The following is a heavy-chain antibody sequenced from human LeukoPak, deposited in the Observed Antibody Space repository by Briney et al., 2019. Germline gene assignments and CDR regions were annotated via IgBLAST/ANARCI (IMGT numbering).Heavy chain of an antibody. CDR3: AELGITMIGGV. Sequence: GRSLRLSCAAAGFTFSSYAMHWVREAPGKELEWVAVISYDGSNKYYADSVKGRFTISRDNARNSLYLQMNSLRAEDTAVYYCAELGITMIGGVWGKGTTVTISS. J-gene: IGHJ6*04. CDR2: ISYDGSNK. D-gene: IGHD3-10*02. V-gene: IGHV3-30*04. CDR1: GFTFSSYA.